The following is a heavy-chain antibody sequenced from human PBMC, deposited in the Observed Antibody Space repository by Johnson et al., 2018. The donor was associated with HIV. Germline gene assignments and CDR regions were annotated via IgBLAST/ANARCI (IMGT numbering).Heavy chain of an antibody. V-gene: IGHV3-74*01. Sequence: VQLVESGGVLVQPGGSLRLSCVVSGFTFSNYWMHWVRQAPGKGLVWVSRIKSDGSSINYADSVKGRFTISRDNAKNTLYLQMNSLRTEDTAVYYCARDRARDAFDVWGQGTMVTVSS. CDR2: IKSDGSSI. CDR3: ARDRARDAFDV. J-gene: IGHJ3*01. CDR1: GFTFSNYW.